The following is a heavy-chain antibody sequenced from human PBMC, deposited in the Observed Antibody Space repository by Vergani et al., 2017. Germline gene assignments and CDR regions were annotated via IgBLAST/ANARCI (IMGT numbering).Heavy chain of an antibody. CDR2: INTNTGNP. CDR3: ARDLTXYYGSGSYWSAFDI. J-gene: IGHJ3*02. Sequence: QVQLVQSGSELKKPGASVKVSCKASGYTFTSYAMNWVRQAPGQGLEWMGWINTNTGNPTYTQCFTGRFVFSLDTSVSTAYLQISSLKAADTAVYYCARDLTXYYGSGSYWSAFDIWGQGTMVTVSS. V-gene: IGHV7-4-1*02. D-gene: IGHD3-10*01. CDR1: GYTFTSYA.